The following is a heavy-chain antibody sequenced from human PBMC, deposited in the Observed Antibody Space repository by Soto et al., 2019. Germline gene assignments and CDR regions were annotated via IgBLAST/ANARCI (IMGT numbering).Heavy chain of an antibody. Sequence: QITLKESGPTLVKPTQTLTLTCTFSGFSLTTTGVGVGWIRQPPGKALEWLALIYWDDDKRYSPSLKSRLTITTDTSKIQMVLTMTNMDPVDTATYYCVHRGGGSYWYYFDYWGQGTLVTVSS. J-gene: IGHJ4*02. D-gene: IGHD1-26*01. CDR2: IYWDDDK. V-gene: IGHV2-5*02. CDR1: GFSLTTTGVG. CDR3: VHRGGGSYWYYFDY.